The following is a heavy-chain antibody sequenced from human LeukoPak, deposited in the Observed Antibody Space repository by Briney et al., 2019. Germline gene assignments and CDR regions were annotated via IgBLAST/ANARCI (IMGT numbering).Heavy chain of an antibody. Sequence: SETLSLTCSVSGGSISSSSYYWGWIRQPPGKGLEWIGGIYYSGSTYYHPSLKSRVTISVDTSKNQFSLKLNSVTAADTAVYYCARKAPYYYDGSGPLGTYYFDYWGQGTLVTVSS. V-gene: IGHV4-39*07. CDR3: ARKAPYYYDGSGPLGTYYFDY. CDR2: IYYSGST. CDR1: GGSISSSSYY. J-gene: IGHJ4*02. D-gene: IGHD3-22*01.